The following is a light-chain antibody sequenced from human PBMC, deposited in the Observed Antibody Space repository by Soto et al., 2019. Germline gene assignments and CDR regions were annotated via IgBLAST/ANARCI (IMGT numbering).Light chain of an antibody. CDR3: WSYTSNNPLV. CDR1: SSDVGGYKF. J-gene: IGLJ1*01. V-gene: IGLV2-14*01. Sequence: QSALTQPASVSGSPGQSITISCTRTSSDVGGYKFVSWFQQHPGKAPKLMIYEVTSRPSGVSHRFSGSKSGTTASLTISGLQAEDEADYYCWSYTSNNPLVFGGGTKVTVL. CDR2: EVT.